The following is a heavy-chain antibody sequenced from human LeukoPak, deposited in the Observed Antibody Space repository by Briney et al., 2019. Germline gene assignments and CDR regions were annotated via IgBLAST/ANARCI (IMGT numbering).Heavy chain of an antibody. CDR3: ARLPWRDYYYYMDV. Sequence: SETLSLTCTVSGGSISSYYWSWIRQPPGKGLERIWYIYYSGSTNYNPSLKSRVTISVDTSKNQFSLKLSSVTAADTAVYYCARLPWRDYYYYMDVWGKGTTVTVSS. CDR1: GGSISSYY. V-gene: IGHV4-59*01. CDR2: IYYSGST. J-gene: IGHJ6*03.